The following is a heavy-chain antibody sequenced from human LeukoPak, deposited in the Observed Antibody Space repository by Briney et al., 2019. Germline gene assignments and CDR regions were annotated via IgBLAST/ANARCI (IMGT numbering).Heavy chain of an antibody. Sequence: SQTLSLTCAVSGGSISSGGYSWSWIRQPPGKGLEWIGYIYHSGSTYYNPSLKSRVTISVDRSKNQFSLKLSSVTAADTAVYYCARERRDGYNSSFDYWGQGTLVTVSS. CDR3: ARERRDGYNSSFDY. CDR1: GGSISSGGYS. J-gene: IGHJ4*02. CDR2: IYHSGST. V-gene: IGHV4-30-2*01. D-gene: IGHD5-24*01.